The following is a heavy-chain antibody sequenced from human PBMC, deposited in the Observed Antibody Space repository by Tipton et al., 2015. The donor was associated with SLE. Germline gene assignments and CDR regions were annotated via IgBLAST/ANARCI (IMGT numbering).Heavy chain of an antibody. CDR1: GFTFDDYA. J-gene: IGHJ4*02. V-gene: IGHV3-9*01. D-gene: IGHD2-2*01. Sequence: SLRLSCAASGFTFDDYAMHWVRQAPGKGLEWVSGISWNSGSIGYADSVKGRFTISRDNAKNSLYLQMNSLRAEDTALYYCAKVRTGCSSTICYGWSYFDYWGQGTLVTVSS. CDR3: AKVRTGCSSTICYGWSYFDY. CDR2: ISWNSGSI.